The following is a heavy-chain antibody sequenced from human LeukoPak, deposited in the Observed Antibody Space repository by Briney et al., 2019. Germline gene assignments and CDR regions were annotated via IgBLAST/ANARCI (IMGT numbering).Heavy chain of an antibody. Sequence: GASVKVSCKASGYTFTGYYMHWVRQAPGQGLEWMGWINPNSGGTNYAQKFQGRVTMTRDTSISTAYMELSRLRSDDAAVYYCARAAAHTQSDYYYYYGIDVWGQGTTVTVSS. CDR1: GYTFTGYY. CDR3: ARAAAHTQSDYYYYYGIDV. V-gene: IGHV1-2*02. J-gene: IGHJ6*02. CDR2: INPNSGGT.